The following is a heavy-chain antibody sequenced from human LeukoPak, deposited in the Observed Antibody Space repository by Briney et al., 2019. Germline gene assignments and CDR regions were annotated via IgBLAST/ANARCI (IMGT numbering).Heavy chain of an antibody. V-gene: IGHV3-30*02. CDR1: GFTYSSYG. Sequence: PGGSLRLFCAASGFTYSSYGMHWVRQAPGKGLEWVAFIRYDGSNKYYADSVKGRFTISRDNSKNTLYLQMNSLRAEDTAVYYCAKDLVDIVATIDHYFDYWGQGTLVTVSS. D-gene: IGHD5-12*01. CDR2: IRYDGSNK. J-gene: IGHJ4*02. CDR3: AKDLVDIVATIDHYFDY.